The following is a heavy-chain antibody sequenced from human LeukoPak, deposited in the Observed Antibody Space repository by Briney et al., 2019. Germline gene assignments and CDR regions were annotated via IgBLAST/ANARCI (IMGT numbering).Heavy chain of an antibody. Sequence: SETLSLTCAVYGGSFSGYYWSWIRQPPGKGLEWIGEINHSGSTNYNPSLKSRVTISVDTSKNQFSLKLSSVTPEDTAVYYCARDRDIGRYYFDYWGQGTLVTVSS. D-gene: IGHD2-15*01. CDR2: INHSGST. CDR3: ARDRDIGRYYFDY. CDR1: GGSFSGYY. V-gene: IGHV4-34*01. J-gene: IGHJ4*02.